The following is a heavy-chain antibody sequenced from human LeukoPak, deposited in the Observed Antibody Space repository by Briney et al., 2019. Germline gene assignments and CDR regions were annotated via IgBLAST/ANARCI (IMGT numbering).Heavy chain of an antibody. Sequence: PETLSLTCAVYGGSFSGYYWSWIRQPPGKGLEWIGEINHSGSTNYNPSLKSRVTISVDTSKNQFSLKLSSVTAADTAVYYCARFSIVVVPAAIYYYYYGMDVWGQGTTVTVSS. J-gene: IGHJ6*02. V-gene: IGHV4-34*01. CDR1: GGSFSGYY. CDR2: INHSGST. D-gene: IGHD2-2*01. CDR3: ARFSIVVVPAAIYYYYYGMDV.